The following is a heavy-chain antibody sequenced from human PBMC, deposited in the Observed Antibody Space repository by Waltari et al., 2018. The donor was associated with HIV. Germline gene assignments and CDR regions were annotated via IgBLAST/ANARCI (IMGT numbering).Heavy chain of an antibody. CDR3: ARGLGGSGSSYDYYFDY. Sequence: QVQLVQSGAEVKKPGASVKVSCKASGYTFTNYAINWVRQATGQGLEWMGWVNPNRGNTDYAQKFQGRVTMTRNTSIRTVYMELSSLRSEDTAVYYCARGLGGSGSSYDYYFDYWGQGTLLTVSS. V-gene: IGHV1-8*01. D-gene: IGHD3-10*01. CDR2: VNPNRGNT. J-gene: IGHJ4*02. CDR1: GYTFTNYA.